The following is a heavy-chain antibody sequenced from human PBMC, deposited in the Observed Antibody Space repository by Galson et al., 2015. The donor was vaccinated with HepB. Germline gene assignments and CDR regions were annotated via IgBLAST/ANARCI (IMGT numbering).Heavy chain of an antibody. CDR2: ISYDGSNK. CDR3: ARDQFPKEDTAMVNHYYYYGMDV. CDR1: GFTFSSYA. Sequence: SLRLSCAASGFTFSSYAMHWVRQAPGKGLEWVAVISYDGSNKYYADSVKGRFTISRDNSKNTLYLQMNSLRAEDTAVYYCARDQFPKEDTAMVNHYYYYGMDVWGQGTTVTVSS. J-gene: IGHJ6*02. V-gene: IGHV3-30*04. D-gene: IGHD5-18*01.